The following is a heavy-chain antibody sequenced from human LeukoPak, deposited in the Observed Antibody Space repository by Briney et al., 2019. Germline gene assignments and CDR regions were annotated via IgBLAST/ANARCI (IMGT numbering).Heavy chain of an antibody. CDR1: GYTFTSYD. D-gene: IGHD4-17*01. CDR3: ARGVYGDSIYYYYYMDV. J-gene: IGHJ6*03. CDR2: MNPNSGNT. Sequence: GASVKVSCKASGYTFTSYDINWVRQATGQGLEWMGWMNPNSGNTGYAQKFQGRVTMTRNTSISTAYTELSSLRSEDTAVYYCARGVYGDSIYYYYYMDVWGKGTTVTVSS. V-gene: IGHV1-8*01.